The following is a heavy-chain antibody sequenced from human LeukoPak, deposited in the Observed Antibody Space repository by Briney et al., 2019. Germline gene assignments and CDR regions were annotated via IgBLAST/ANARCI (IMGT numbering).Heavy chain of an antibody. CDR1: GFTFSSYS. V-gene: IGHV3-21*01. Sequence: PGGSLRLSCAASGFTFSSYSMNWVRQAPGKGLEWVSSISSSSSYIYYADSVKGRFTISRDNAKNSLYLQMNSLRAEDTAVYYCASGANRPQYYFQPYYYYYYGMDVWGQGTTVTVSS. J-gene: IGHJ6*02. D-gene: IGHD3-10*01. CDR2: ISSSSSYI. CDR3: ASGANRPQYYFQPYYYYYYGMDV.